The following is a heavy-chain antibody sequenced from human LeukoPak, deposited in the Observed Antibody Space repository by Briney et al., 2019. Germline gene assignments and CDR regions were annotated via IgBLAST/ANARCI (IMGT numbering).Heavy chain of an antibody. CDR1: GGSISSYY. V-gene: IGHV4-4*09. D-gene: IGHD3-3*01. CDR3: ARPHYDFWSGYYTSPFAFDI. Sequence: SETLSLTCTVSGGSISSYYWSWIRQPPGKGLEWIGYIYTSGSTNYNPSLKSRVTISVDTSKNQFSLKPSSVTAADTAVYYCARPHYDFWSGYYTSPFAFDIWGQGTMVTVSS. J-gene: IGHJ3*02. CDR2: IYTSGST.